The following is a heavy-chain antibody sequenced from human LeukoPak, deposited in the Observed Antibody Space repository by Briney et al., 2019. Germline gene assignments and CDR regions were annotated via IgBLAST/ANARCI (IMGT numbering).Heavy chain of an antibody. J-gene: IGHJ4*02. Sequence: PGGSLRLSCAASGFTFSSYSMNWVRQAPGKGLEWVSSISSSSSYIYYADSVKGRFIISRDNAKNSLYLQMNSLRAEDTAVYYCARDLGYCTNGVCYAYHFDYWGQGTLVTVSS. CDR2: ISSSSSYI. V-gene: IGHV3-21*01. CDR1: GFTFSSYS. CDR3: ARDLGYCTNGVCYAYHFDY. D-gene: IGHD2-8*01.